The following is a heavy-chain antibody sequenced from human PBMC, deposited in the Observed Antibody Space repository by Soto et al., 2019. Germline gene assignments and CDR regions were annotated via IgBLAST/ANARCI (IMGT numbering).Heavy chain of an antibody. J-gene: IGHJ3*02. CDR2: IANGDNHI. Sequence: EVQVVESGGGLVKPGGSLRLSCAVSGFTFSEYSFLWVRQAPGKGLEWLSFIANGDNHIFYSDSVKGRFTISRDNAKNSVYLQLNSLRADDSAVYYCARENGHCTDACNRGAFDIWGQGTMVTLSS. CDR1: GFTFSEYS. D-gene: IGHD2-2*01. V-gene: IGHV3-21*01. CDR3: ARENGHCTDACNRGAFDI.